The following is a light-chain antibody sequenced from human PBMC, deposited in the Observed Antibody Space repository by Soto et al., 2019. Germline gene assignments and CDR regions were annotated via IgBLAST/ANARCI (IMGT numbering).Light chain of an antibody. CDR1: SSNIGSNY. V-gene: IGLV1-47*02. CDR3: QSYDDTLSGSWV. CDR2: GDD. Sequence: QSVLTQPPSTSGTPGQRVTVSCSGSSSNIGSNYVYWYQQLPGTAPKLLIYGDDQRPSGVPDRFSGSKSGTSVSLAISGLRPEDEADYYCQSYDDTLSGSWVFGTGTKVTVL. J-gene: IGLJ1*01.